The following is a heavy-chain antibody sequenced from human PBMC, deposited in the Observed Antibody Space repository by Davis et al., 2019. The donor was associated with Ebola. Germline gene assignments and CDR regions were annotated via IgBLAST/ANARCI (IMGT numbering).Heavy chain of an antibody. CDR3: ARAGYCSSTSCPRRDNWFDP. CDR2: INPSGGST. D-gene: IGHD2-2*01. J-gene: IGHJ5*02. CDR1: GYTFTSYY. V-gene: IGHV1-46*01. Sequence: ASVKVSCKASGYTFTSYYMHWVRQAPGQGLEWMGIINPSGGSTSYAQKFQGRVTMTRNTSISTAYMELSSLRSEDTAVYYCARAGYCSSTSCPRRDNWFDPWGQGTLVTVSS.